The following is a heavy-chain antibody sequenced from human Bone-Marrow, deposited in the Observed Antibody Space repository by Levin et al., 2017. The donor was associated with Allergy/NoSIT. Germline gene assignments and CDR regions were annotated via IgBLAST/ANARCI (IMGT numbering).Heavy chain of an antibody. J-gene: IGHJ4*02. Sequence: GGSLRLSCAASGFTFSKYAMTWVSQTPGKGLEWVSTISGSGGNTYYAESVKGRFTISRDNSKNTLYLQMNSLRAEDTAVYYCAKGGYFGYPFTLDSWGQGTLVTVSS. CDR3: AKGGYFGYPFTLDS. V-gene: IGHV3-23*01. CDR2: ISGSGGNT. D-gene: IGHD3-22*01. CDR1: GFTFSKYA.